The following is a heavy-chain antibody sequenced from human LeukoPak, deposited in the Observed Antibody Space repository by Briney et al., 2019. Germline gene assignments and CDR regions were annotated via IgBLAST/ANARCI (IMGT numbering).Heavy chain of an antibody. J-gene: IGHJ4*02. Sequence: PSQTQSLTCTVSGGSISSGGYYWSWIRQHPGKGLEWIGYIYYSGSTYYNPSLKSRVTISVDTSKNQFSLKLSSVTAADTAVYYCTRAEWPYSPNDYWGQGTLVTVSS. CDR3: TRAEWPYSPNDY. CDR2: IYYSGST. V-gene: IGHV4-31*03. CDR1: GGSISSGGYY. D-gene: IGHD2-15*01.